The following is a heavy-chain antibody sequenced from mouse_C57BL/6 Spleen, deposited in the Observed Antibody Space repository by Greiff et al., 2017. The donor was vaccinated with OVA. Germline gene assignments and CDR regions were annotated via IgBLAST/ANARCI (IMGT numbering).Heavy chain of an antibody. CDR3: ARDSPYYYGSSYAMDY. Sequence: DVMLVESGGGLVKPGGSLKLSCAASGFTFSSYAMSWVRQTPEKRLEWVATISDGGSYTYYPDNVKGRFTISRDNAKNNLYLQMSHLKSEDTAMYYCARDSPYYYGSSYAMDYWGQGTSVTVSS. V-gene: IGHV5-4*01. J-gene: IGHJ4*01. CDR1: GFTFSSYA. D-gene: IGHD1-1*01. CDR2: ISDGGSYT.